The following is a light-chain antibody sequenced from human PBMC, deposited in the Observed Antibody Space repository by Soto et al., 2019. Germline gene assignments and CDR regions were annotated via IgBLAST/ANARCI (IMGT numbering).Light chain of an antibody. CDR3: QQYIHWPRT. Sequence: ALTQSPDALSVSPGETVTLSCTANLNIGNMLAWYQQKPGQAPRLLIYDASTRATGIPDRFSGSGSGTDFSLTISSLRSDDFGVYYCQQYIHWPRTFGLGANPEI. CDR2: DAS. CDR1: LNIGNM. V-gene: IGKV3-15*01. J-gene: IGKJ2*01.